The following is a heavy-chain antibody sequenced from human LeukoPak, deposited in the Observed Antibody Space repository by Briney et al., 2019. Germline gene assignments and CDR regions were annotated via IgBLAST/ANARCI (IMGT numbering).Heavy chain of an antibody. J-gene: IGHJ4*02. CDR2: MNSNSGNT. CDR3: ARLWFGEFVYDY. V-gene: IGHV1-8*01. D-gene: IGHD3-10*01. Sequence: ASVKVSCKASGYTFTSYDINWVRQATGQGLEWMGWMNSNSGNTGYAQKFQGRVTMTRNTSISTAYMELSSLRSEDTAVYYCARLWFGEFVYDYWGQGTLVTVSS. CDR1: GYTFTSYD.